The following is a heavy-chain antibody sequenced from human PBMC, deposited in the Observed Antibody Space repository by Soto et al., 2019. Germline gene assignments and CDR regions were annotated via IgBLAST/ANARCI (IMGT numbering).Heavy chain of an antibody. D-gene: IGHD3-10*01. CDR1: GYTFTSYG. CDR2: ISAYNGNT. J-gene: IGHJ6*02. Sequence: QVQLVQSGAEVKKPGASVKVSCKASGYTFTSYGISWVRQAPGQGLEWMGWISAYNGNTNYAQKLQGRVTMTTDTSTSTAYMELRSLRSDDTAVYYCARDWDMVRGVIRVDYYYGMDVWGQGTTVTVSS. V-gene: IGHV1-18*01. CDR3: ARDWDMVRGVIRVDYYYGMDV.